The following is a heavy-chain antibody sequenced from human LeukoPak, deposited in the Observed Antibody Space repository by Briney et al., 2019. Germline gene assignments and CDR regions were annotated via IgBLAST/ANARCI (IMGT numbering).Heavy chain of an antibody. CDR3: ARGHYGMDV. CDR2: INQDGSEK. CDR1: GFTFSNSW. Sequence: GGSLGLSCAASGFTFSNSWMTWVRQAPGKRLEWVANINQDGSEKNSLDSVKGRFSISRDNSKNSVYLQMNTLRAEDTAVHYCARGHYGMDVWGQGTTVTVSS. J-gene: IGHJ6*02. V-gene: IGHV3-7*05.